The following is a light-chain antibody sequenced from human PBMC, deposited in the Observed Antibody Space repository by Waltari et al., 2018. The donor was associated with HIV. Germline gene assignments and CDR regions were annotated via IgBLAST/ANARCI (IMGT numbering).Light chain of an antibody. CDR1: SSDIGGYNY. Sequence: QSALTQPPSASGSPGQSVTISCTGTSSDIGGYNYVSWYQQHPGKAPKLIIYEVTKRPPGLPNRCSGSKSGNTASLTVSGLQAEDEADYYCVSYAGSNTVIFGGGTKLTVL. CDR3: VSYAGSNTVI. V-gene: IGLV2-8*01. CDR2: EVT. J-gene: IGLJ2*01.